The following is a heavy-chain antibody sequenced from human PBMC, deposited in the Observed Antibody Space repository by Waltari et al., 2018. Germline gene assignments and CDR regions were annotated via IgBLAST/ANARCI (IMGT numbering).Heavy chain of an antibody. CDR3: ARFNQYSSSKYFDV. V-gene: IGHV4-59*01. CDR1: GGSISNNY. J-gene: IGHJ2*01. D-gene: IGHD5-18*01. CDR2: FYYTGST. Sequence: QLQLQESGPGVVKPSETLSLTCDVSGGSISNNYWSWVRQSPGTGLESIGFFYYTGSTIYNPPLESRATISVDRSKSQVSLTLTSVTTADTAVYFCARFNQYSSSKYFDVWGRGMLVTVSS.